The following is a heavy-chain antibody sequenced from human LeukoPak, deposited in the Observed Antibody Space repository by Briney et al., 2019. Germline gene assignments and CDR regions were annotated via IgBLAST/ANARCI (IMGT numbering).Heavy chain of an antibody. J-gene: IGHJ4*02. V-gene: IGHV3-7*01. D-gene: IGHD3-9*01. Sequence: GGSLRLSCAASGFTFSSYWMSWVRQAPGKGLEWVANIKQDGSEKYYADSVKGRFTISRDNSKNTLYLQMNSLRAEDTALYYCARAQIYDIVATRFDYWGQGMLVTVSS. CDR1: GFTFSSYW. CDR2: IKQDGSEK. CDR3: ARAQIYDIVATRFDY.